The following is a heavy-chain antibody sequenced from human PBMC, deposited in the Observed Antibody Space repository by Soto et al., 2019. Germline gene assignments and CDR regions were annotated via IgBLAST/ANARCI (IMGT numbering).Heavy chain of an antibody. D-gene: IGHD6-13*01. CDR3: ARETYSSSWYHYGMDV. CDR2: ISSSSSYI. CDR1: GFTFSSYG. J-gene: IGHJ6*02. V-gene: IGHV3-21*01. Sequence: PGGSLRLSCAASGFTFSSYGMHWVRQAPGKGLEWVSSISSSSSYIYYADSVKGRFTISRDNTKNSLYLQMNSLRAEDTAVYYCARETYSSSWYHYGMDVWGQGTTVTVSS.